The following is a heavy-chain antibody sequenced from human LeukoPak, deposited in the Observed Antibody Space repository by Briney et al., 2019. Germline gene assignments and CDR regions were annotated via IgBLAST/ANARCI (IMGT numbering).Heavy chain of an antibody. Sequence: SQTLSLTCTVSGGSISSGSYYWSWIRQPAGKGLEWIGRIYTSGSTNYNPSLKSRVTISVDTSKNQFSLKLSSVTAADTAVYYCVSYSGGSGWYGYFDYWGQGTLVTVSS. V-gene: IGHV4-61*02. CDR1: GGSISSGSYY. J-gene: IGHJ4*02. CDR2: IYTSGST. D-gene: IGHD6-19*01. CDR3: VSYSGGSGWYGYFDY.